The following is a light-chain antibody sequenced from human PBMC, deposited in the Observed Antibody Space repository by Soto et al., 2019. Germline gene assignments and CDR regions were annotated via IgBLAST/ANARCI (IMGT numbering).Light chain of an antibody. CDR1: QSVISNY. V-gene: IGKV3-20*01. CDR3: QQYVRSPLT. Sequence: EIVLTQSPGTLSLSPGERATLSCRASQSVISNYLAWYQQKPGQAPRILIHGASSRVTGIPDRFRGSGSGTDFTLTISRREPEDFEVYFGQQYVRSPLTFGGGTRVEIK. J-gene: IGKJ4*01. CDR2: GAS.